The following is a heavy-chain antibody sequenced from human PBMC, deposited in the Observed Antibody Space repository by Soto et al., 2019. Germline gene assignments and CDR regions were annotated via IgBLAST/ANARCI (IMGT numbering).Heavy chain of an antibody. CDR1: GFTFNTYG. J-gene: IGHJ4*02. Sequence: GGSLRLSCAASGFTFNTYGMHWVRQTPGKGLEWVAVISYDGSEKYYVDSVKGRFTISKDNSKNTLYLQMNSLRPEDTAVYYCAKSPNFYCSSPNCYKYYFDHWGQGTRVTVSS. CDR3: AKSPNFYCSSPNCYKYYFDH. CDR2: ISYDGSEK. V-gene: IGHV3-30*18. D-gene: IGHD2-2*02.